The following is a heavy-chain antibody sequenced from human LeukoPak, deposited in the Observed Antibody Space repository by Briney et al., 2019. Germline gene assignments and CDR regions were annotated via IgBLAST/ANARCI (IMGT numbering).Heavy chain of an antibody. CDR2: IWYDGSNK. V-gene: IGHV3-33*01. CDR1: GLTFSSYG. D-gene: IGHD3-3*01. J-gene: IGHJ3*02. CDR3: ARDRVPRNYDFWSGYYLHGAFDI. Sequence: GGSLRLSCAASGLTFSSYGMHWVRQAPGKGLEWVAVIWYDGSNKYYADSVKGRFTISRDNSKNTLYLQMNTLRAEDTAVYYCARDRVPRNYDFWSGYYLHGAFDIWGQGTMVTVSS.